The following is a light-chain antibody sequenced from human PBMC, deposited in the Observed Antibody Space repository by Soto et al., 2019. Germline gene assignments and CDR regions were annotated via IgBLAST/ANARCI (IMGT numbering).Light chain of an antibody. CDR1: QGIANF. CDR2: GAS. CDR3: QQLNSFPIP. J-gene: IGKJ3*01. V-gene: IGKV1-9*01. Sequence: IQLTQSPSSLSASVGDRVTISCRASQGIANFLAWYQQKPGKAPKLLIYGASTLQSGVPSRFSGSGSGTDFTLTISSLQPEDFATYYCQQLNSFPIPLGHGTKVDIK.